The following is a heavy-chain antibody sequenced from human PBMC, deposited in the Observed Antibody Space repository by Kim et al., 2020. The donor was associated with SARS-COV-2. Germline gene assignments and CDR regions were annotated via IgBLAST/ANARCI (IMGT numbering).Heavy chain of an antibody. CDR1: GFPFSSFV. CDR3: AKDFKYCGRTSCYFDY. Sequence: GGSLRLSCAASGFPFSSFVLTWVRQAPGKGLEWVSVISGSGNTTYYADSVKGRFTMSRDNSKNTVYLQMNSLRAEDTAVYYCAKDFKYCGRTSCYFDYWGQGTLVTVSS. J-gene: IGHJ4*02. CDR2: ISGSGNTT. V-gene: IGHV3-23*01. D-gene: IGHD2-2*01.